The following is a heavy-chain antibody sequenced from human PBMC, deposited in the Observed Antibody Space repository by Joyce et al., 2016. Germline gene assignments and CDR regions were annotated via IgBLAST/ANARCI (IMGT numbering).Heavy chain of an antibody. J-gene: IGHJ5*02. D-gene: IGHD3-10*02. CDR3: ARHVTDWFDP. V-gene: IGHV5-10-1*03. CDR2: IDPRDSYT. Sequence: EVQLVQSGAEVKKPGEYLRISCKGSGYSFTSHWISWVRQMPGKGLEWMGRIDPRDSYTDYSPSFEGHVTISVDKTISAAYLQWSSLRASDTAIYYCARHVTDWFDPWGQGTLVTVSS. CDR1: GYSFTSHW.